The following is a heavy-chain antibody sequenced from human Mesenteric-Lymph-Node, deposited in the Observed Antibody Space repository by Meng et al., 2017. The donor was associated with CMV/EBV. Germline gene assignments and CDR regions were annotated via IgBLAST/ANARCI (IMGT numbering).Heavy chain of an antibody. CDR2: ISWNSGSI. CDR1: GFTFDDYA. V-gene: IGHV3-9*01. Sequence: SLKISCAASGFTFDDYAMHWVRQAPGKGLEWVSGISWNSGSIGYADSVKGRFTISRDNAKNSLYLQMNSLRAEDTAVYYCARRDYWGQGTLVTVSS. J-gene: IGHJ4*02. CDR3: ARRDY.